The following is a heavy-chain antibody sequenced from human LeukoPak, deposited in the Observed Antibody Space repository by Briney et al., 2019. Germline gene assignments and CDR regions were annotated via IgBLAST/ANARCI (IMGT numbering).Heavy chain of an antibody. CDR3: AKDARRGVTTALNYYYYYMDV. D-gene: IGHD1-14*01. CDR2: IRYDGSNK. V-gene: IGHV3-30*02. Sequence: GSLRLSCAASGFTFSSYGMHWVRQAPGKGLEWVAFIRYDGSNKYYADSVKGRFTISRDNSKNTLYLQMNSLRAEDTAVYYCAKDARRGVTTALNYYYYYMDVWGKGTTVTVSS. CDR1: GFTFSSYG. J-gene: IGHJ6*03.